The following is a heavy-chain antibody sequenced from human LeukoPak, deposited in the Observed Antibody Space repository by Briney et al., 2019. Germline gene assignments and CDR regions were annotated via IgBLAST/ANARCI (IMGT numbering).Heavy chain of an antibody. V-gene: IGHV1-69*01. Sequence: IIPIFGTANYAQKFQGRVTITADESTSTAYMELSSLRSEDTAVYYCARDLYYYDSSGPFDYWGQGTLVTVSS. J-gene: IGHJ4*02. D-gene: IGHD3-22*01. CDR3: ARDLYYYDSSGPFDY. CDR2: IIPIFGTA.